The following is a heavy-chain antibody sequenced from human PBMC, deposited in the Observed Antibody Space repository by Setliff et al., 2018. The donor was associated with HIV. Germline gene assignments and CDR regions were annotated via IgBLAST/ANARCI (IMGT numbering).Heavy chain of an antibody. CDR2: IYTSGST. J-gene: IGHJ4*02. Sequence: SATLSLTCTVSGGSISSGSYYWSWIRQPAGKGLEWIGHIYTSGSTNYNPSLKSRVTISVDTSKNRFSLRLTSVTAADTAVYFCARVETTVTSRLDYWGQGTLVTVSS. D-gene: IGHD4-17*01. V-gene: IGHV4-61*09. CDR1: GGSISSGSYY. CDR3: ARVETTVTSRLDY.